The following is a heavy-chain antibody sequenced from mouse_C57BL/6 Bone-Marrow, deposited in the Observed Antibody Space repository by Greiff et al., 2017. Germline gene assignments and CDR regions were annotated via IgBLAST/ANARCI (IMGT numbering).Heavy chain of an antibody. CDR2: ISNGGGST. V-gene: IGHV5-12*01. Sequence: EVMLVESGGGLVQPGGSLKLSCAASGFTFSDYYMYWVRQTPEKRLEWVAYISNGGGSTYYPDTVKGRFTISRDNAKNTLYLQMSRLKSEDTAMYYCARHGKLLRDYYAMDYWGQGTSVTVSS. D-gene: IGHD1-1*01. J-gene: IGHJ4*01. CDR3: ARHGKLLRDYYAMDY. CDR1: GFTFSDYY.